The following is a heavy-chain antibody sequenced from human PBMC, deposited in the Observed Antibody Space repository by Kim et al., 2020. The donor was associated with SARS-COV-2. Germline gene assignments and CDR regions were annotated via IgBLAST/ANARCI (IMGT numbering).Heavy chain of an antibody. CDR1: GFTFSRYA. Sequence: GGSLRLSCVASGFTFSRYAMRWVRHAPGKGLEWVAGIKREGKYTYYADSVEGRFTISRDNSKNTVYLQMNSLRRDDTAVYFCAKEVVFYTRSENYSLDVWGQGTTVTVSS. D-gene: IGHD2-2*01. J-gene: IGHJ6*02. CDR2: IKREGKYT. V-gene: IGHV3-23*01. CDR3: AKEVVFYTRSENYSLDV.